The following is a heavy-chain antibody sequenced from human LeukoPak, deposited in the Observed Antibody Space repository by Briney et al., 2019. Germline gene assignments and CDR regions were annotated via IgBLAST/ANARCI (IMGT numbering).Heavy chain of an antibody. CDR3: ARDDGHCSCGSCFSWFDP. J-gene: IGHJ5*02. D-gene: IGHD2-15*01. V-gene: IGHV1-18*01. CDR1: GYTFINYG. CDR2: ISIYNVTT. Sequence: ASVKVSCKASGYTFINYGISWVRQAPGQGLEWMGWISIYNVTTDHPQKLQGRVTMTTDTSTNTAYLELTSLRSDDTAVYYCARDDGHCSCGSCFSWFDPWGQGTLVTVSS.